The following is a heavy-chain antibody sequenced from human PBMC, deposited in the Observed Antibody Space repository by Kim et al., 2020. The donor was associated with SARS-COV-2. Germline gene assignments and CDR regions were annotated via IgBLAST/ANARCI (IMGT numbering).Heavy chain of an antibody. CDR2: INPSGGST. CDR1: GYTFTSYY. Sequence: ASVKVSCKASGYTFTSYYMHWVRQAPGQGLEWMGIINPSGGSTSYAQKFQGRVTMTRDTSTSTVYMELSSLRSEDTAVYYCARDRERITIFGPRSYYYYYGMDVWGQGTTATVSS. J-gene: IGHJ6*02. D-gene: IGHD3-3*01. V-gene: IGHV1-46*01. CDR3: ARDRERITIFGPRSYYYYYGMDV.